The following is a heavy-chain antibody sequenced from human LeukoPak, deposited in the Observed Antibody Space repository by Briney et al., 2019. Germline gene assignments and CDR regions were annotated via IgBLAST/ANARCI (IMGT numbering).Heavy chain of an antibody. CDR1: GFTFSSYW. D-gene: IGHD3-22*01. Sequence: GGSLRLSCAASGFTFSSYWMSWVRQAPGKGLEWVANIKQDGSEKYYVDSVKGRFTISRDNAKNSLYLQMNSLRAEDTAVYYCARDPGYYDSSGYLDVWGKGTTVTVSS. J-gene: IGHJ6*04. CDR3: ARDPGYYDSSGYLDV. V-gene: IGHV3-7*01. CDR2: IKQDGSEK.